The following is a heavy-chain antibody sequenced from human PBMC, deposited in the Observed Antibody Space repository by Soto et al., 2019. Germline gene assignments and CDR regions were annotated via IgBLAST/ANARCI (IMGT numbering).Heavy chain of an antibody. Sequence: PSEPLSLTCTVSGGSVSSADWNWSWIRQTPGKGLEWIGHIYEGGRTYSNPSLMSRATISLDTSKNLFSLNLKSVTAADTAVYYCTRGPSGDKVDFWGQGLLVTVSS. CDR3: TRGPSGDKVDF. J-gene: IGHJ4*02. CDR1: GGSVSSADWN. CDR2: IYEGGRT. D-gene: IGHD7-27*01. V-gene: IGHV4-30-4*08.